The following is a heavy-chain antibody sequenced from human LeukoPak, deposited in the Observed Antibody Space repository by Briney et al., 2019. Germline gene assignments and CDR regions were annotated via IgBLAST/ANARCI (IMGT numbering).Heavy chain of an antibody. Sequence: GGSLRLSCAASGFTVSNNYMSWVRQAPGKGLEWVSVIYSGGSTYYADSVKGRFTISRDNSKNTLYLQMNSLRAEDTAVYYCARGEVPPHYFDYWGQGTLVTVSS. CDR2: IYSGGST. CDR1: GFTVSNNY. CDR3: ARGEVPPHYFDY. V-gene: IGHV3-53*01. J-gene: IGHJ4*02.